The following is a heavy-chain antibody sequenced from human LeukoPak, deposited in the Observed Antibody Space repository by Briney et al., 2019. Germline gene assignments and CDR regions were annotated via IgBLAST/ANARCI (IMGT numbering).Heavy chain of an antibody. CDR2: ISSSGSYI. CDR3: AREGVWFREKRHAFDI. D-gene: IGHD3-10*01. J-gene: IGHJ3*02. CDR1: GFTFRTYG. Sequence: GGSLRLSCAASGFTFRTYGMNWVRQAPGKGLEWVSFISSSGSYIYYADSVKGRFTISRDNAANSLYLQMNSLRAEDTAVYYCAREGVWFREKRHAFDIWGQGTMVTVSS. V-gene: IGHV3-21*01.